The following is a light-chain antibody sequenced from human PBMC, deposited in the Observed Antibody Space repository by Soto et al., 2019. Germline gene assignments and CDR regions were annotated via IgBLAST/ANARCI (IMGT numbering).Light chain of an antibody. CDR1: QNVYTD. J-gene: IGKJ1*01. V-gene: IGKV3-15*01. CDR2: GAS. CDR3: QQYKKWPRT. Sequence: EIVLTQSPATLSVSPGEGATLSFIASQNVYTDLAWYQQKPGQAPRLLIYGASTRATDMPGRFSGRGSGTEFTLTISSLQSEDFAVYYCQQYKKWPRTFGQGTKVDIK.